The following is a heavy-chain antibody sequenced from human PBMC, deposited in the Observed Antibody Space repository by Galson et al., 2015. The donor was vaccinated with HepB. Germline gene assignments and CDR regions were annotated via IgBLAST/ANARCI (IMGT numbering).Heavy chain of an antibody. D-gene: IGHD2-21*02. V-gene: IGHV3-48*04. CDR1: GFTFSSYS. CDR2: ISSSSSTI. J-gene: IGHJ4*02. Sequence: SLRLSCAASGFTFSSYSMNWVRQAPGKGLEWVSYISSSSSTIYYADSVKGRFTISRDNAKNSLYLQMNSLRAEDTAVYYCARDGLCGGDCYSDFDYWGQGTLVTVSS. CDR3: ARDGLCGGDCYSDFDY.